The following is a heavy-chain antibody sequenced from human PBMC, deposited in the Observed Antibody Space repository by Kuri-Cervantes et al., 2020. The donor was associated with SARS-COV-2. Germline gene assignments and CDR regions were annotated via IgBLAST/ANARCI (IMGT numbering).Heavy chain of an antibody. V-gene: IGHV3-30*03. J-gene: IGHJ4*02. CDR3: ARDRGDYFDY. CDR2: ISYDGSNK. Sequence: GESLKISCAASGFTFSSYAMHWVRQAPGKGLEWVALISYDGSNKYYADSVKGRFTVSRDNSKNTLSLQMSSLKAEDTAVYYCARDRGDYFDYWGQGTLVTVSS. D-gene: IGHD3-10*01. CDR1: GFTFSSYA.